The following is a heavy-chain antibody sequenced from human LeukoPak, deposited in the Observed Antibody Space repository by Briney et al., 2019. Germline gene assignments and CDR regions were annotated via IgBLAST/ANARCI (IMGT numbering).Heavy chain of an antibody. Sequence: SETLSLTCTVSGGSISSSSYYWGWIRQPPGTGLEWIGSIYYSGSTYYNPSLKSRVTISVDTSKNQFSLKLSSVTAADTAVYYCARGLRYFDWLVSALYYYYYMDVWGKGTTVTVSS. CDR1: GGSISSSSYY. D-gene: IGHD3-9*01. J-gene: IGHJ6*03. CDR3: ARGLRYFDWLVSALYYYYYMDV. CDR2: IYYSGST. V-gene: IGHV4-39*07.